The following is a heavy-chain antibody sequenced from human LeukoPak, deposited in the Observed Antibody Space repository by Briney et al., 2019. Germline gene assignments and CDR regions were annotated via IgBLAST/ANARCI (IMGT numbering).Heavy chain of an antibody. J-gene: IGHJ2*01. D-gene: IGHD3-22*01. CDR2: IYTSGST. CDR1: GGSISSYY. V-gene: IGHV4-4*07. CDR3: ARVGLRALLPFDL. Sequence: PSETLSLTCTVSGGSISSYYWSWIRQPAGKGLEWIGRIYTSGSTNYNPSLKSRVTISVDTSKNQFSLKLSSVTAADTAVYYCARVGLRALLPFDLWGRGTLVTVSS.